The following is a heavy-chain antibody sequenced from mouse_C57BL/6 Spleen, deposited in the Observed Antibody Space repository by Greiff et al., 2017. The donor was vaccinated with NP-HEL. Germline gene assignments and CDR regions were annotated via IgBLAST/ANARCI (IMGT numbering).Heavy chain of an antibody. D-gene: IGHD2-3*01. CDR3: TRGGDGYLLYYFDY. J-gene: IGHJ2*01. CDR2: ISSGGDYI. Sequence: EVQVVESGEGLVKPGGSLKLSCAASGFTFSSYAMSWVRQTPEKRLEWVAYISSGGDYIYYADTVKGRFTISRDNARNTLYLQMSSLKSEDTAMYYCTRGGDGYLLYYFDYWGQGTTLTVSS. CDR1: GFTFSSYA. V-gene: IGHV5-9-1*02.